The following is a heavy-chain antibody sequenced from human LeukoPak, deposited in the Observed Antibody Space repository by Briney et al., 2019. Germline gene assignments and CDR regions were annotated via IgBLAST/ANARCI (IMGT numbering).Heavy chain of an antibody. J-gene: IGHJ4*02. CDR2: ISAYNGNT. D-gene: IGHD1-26*01. Sequence: ASVKVSCKASGYTFTSYGISWVRQAPGQGLEWMGWISAYNGNTNYAQKLQGRVTMTTDTSTTTSYMDLRSLRSDDTAIYYCSRRDGWELSPSDYWGQGTLVTVSS. V-gene: IGHV1-18*01. CDR3: SRRDGWELSPSDY. CDR1: GYTFTSYG.